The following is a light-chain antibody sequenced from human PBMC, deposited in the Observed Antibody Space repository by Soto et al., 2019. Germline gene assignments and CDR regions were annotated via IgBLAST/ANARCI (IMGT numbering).Light chain of an antibody. CDR3: QHYNGFSIT. J-gene: IGKJ1*01. V-gene: IGKV1-5*03. Sequence: DIQITQSPSTLPASVGDRVTITCRASQTISSWLAWYQQKPGKAPKLLIYKASTLKSGVPSRFSGSGSGTEFTLTISSLQPDDFATYYCQHYNGFSITFGQGTKVDIK. CDR2: KAS. CDR1: QTISSW.